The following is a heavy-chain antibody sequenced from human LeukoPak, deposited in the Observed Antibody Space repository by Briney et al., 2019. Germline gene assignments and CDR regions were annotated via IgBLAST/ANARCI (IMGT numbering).Heavy chain of an antibody. CDR1: GFIFSNYW. CDR3: ARDRRFWSGYPSNWFDP. V-gene: IGHV3-74*01. Sequence: PGGSLRLSCAACGFIFSNYWMYWVRQAPGKGLVWVSRINSDGSSTSYADSVKGRFTISRDNAKNTLYLQMNSLRAEDTAVYYCARDRRFWSGYPSNWFDPWGQGTLVTVSS. CDR2: INSDGSST. D-gene: IGHD3-3*01. J-gene: IGHJ5*02.